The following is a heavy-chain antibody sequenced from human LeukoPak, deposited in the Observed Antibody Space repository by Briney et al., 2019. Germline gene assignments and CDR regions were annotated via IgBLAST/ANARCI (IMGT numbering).Heavy chain of an antibody. D-gene: IGHD6-13*01. V-gene: IGHV4-59*08. CDR3: ARRGRRSSSYLGMDV. CDR2: IYYSGST. Sequence: SETLSLTCTVSGRSISSYYWSWIRQPPGKGLEWIGYIYYSGSTNYNPSLKSRVTISVDTSKNQFSLKLSSVTAADTAVYYCARRGRRSSSYLGMDVWGQGTTVTVSS. CDR1: GRSISSYY. J-gene: IGHJ6*02.